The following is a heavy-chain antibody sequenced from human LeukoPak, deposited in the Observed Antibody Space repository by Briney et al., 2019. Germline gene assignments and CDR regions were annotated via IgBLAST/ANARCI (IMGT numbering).Heavy chain of an antibody. D-gene: IGHD2-21*02. CDR2: IDSGGRLT. V-gene: IGHV3-48*01. CDR1: GFDFNSHS. CDR3: ARNSLYCAGACYEVFDS. J-gene: IGHJ4*02. Sequence: PGGSLRLSCAAAGFDFNSHSMNWVRQAPGKGLEWISHIDSGGRLTYYADSVRGRFSISRDIAKNSVFLQMNNLRVEDSAVYYCARNSLYCAGACYEVFDSWGQGTLVTVSS.